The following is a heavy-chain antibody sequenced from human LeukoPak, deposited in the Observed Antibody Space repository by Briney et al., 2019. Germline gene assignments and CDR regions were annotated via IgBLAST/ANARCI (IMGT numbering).Heavy chain of an antibody. CDR3: ARDTAMDE. CDR1: GFTFINYY. V-gene: IGHV3-7*04. Sequence: GGSLRLPCSASGFTFINYYMTWVRQVPGKGLEWVASIKQDGSEKYYVDSVKGRFTISRDNAKKSLYLQMNSLRAEDTAVYHCARDTAMDEWGQGTLVTVSS. J-gene: IGHJ4*02. D-gene: IGHD5-18*01. CDR2: IKQDGSEK.